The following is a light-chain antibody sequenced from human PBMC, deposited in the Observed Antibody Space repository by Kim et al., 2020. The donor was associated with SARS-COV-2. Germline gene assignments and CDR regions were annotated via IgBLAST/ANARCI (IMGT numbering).Light chain of an antibody. J-gene: IGLJ3*02. CDR3: AAWDDSLKGSV. Sequence: GQRVTISCSGSLSNIGSNVVNWYQHLPGTAPKLLMYSNDYRPSGVPDRFSGSKSGTSASLAISGLQSEDEADYYCAAWDDSLKGSVFGGGTQLTVL. V-gene: IGLV1-44*01. CDR2: SND. CDR1: LSNIGSNV.